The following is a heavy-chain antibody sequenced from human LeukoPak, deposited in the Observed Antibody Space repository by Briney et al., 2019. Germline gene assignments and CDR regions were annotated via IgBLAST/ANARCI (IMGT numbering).Heavy chain of an antibody. Sequence: PGASLRLSCSASGFAFSSSPMHWVRQAPGKGLEYVSTISSNGGSTFYADSVKGRFTISRDSSRNTLYLQMSSLRAEDTAVYYCVRRGYSYGFDYWGQGTLVTVSS. J-gene: IGHJ4*02. D-gene: IGHD5-18*01. V-gene: IGHV3-64D*09. CDR2: ISSNGGST. CDR1: GFAFSSSP. CDR3: VRRGYSYGFDY.